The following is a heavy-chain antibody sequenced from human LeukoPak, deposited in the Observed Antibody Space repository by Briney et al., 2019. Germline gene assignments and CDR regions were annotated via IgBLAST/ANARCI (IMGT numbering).Heavy chain of an antibody. CDR1: GYTFTSYD. Sequence: ASVKVSCKASGYTFTSYDINWVRQATGQGLEWMGWMNPNSGNTGYAQKFQGRVTMTRNTSISTAYMELSSLRSEDTAVCYCARLRSSGGYYFDYWGQGTLVTVPS. V-gene: IGHV1-8*01. CDR2: MNPNSGNT. J-gene: IGHJ4*02. CDR3: ARLRSSGGYYFDY. D-gene: IGHD3-22*01.